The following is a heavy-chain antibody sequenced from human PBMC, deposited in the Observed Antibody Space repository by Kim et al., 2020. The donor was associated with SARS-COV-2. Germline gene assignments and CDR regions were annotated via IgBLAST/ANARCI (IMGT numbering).Heavy chain of an antibody. J-gene: IGHJ3*02. Sequence: GGSLRLSCAASGFTFSNYAMTWFRQAPGKGLEWVSTLVGDGDGTVYADSVKGRFTISRDKSQNTLYLQMNSLRVDDTAMYYCSDRVGRTRGYEIRGQGTMVTVSS. CDR1: GFTFSNYA. V-gene: IGHV3-23*01. CDR2: LVGDGDGT. D-gene: IGHD3-22*01. CDR3: SDRVGRTRGYEI.